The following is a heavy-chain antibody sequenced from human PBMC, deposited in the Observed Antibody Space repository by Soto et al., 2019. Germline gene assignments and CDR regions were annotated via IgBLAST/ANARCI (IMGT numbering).Heavy chain of an antibody. V-gene: IGHV3-53*01. CDR1: GFTVSSNY. J-gene: IGHJ6*02. CDR3: ARTEEFRPSFNSYSYDMDV. CDR2: IYSGGNT. Sequence: ASETLRLSCAASGFTVSSNYMSWVRQAPGKGLEWVSVIYSGGNTFYANSVKGRFTISRDNSKNTLYLQMNSLRVEDTALYYCARTEEFRPSFNSYSYDMDVWGQGTTVTVSS.